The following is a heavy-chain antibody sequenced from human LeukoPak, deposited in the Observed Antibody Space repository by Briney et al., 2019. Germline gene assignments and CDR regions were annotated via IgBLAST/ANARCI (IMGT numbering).Heavy chain of an antibody. V-gene: IGHV1-2*02. Sequence: ASVKVSCKTSGYTFTGYYMHWVRQAPGQGLEWMGWINPNTGGTNYAQKFQGRVTMTRDTSINTAYIELSRLRSDDTAMYYCARALAPRTTCGYRGQGTLVTVSS. CDR3: ARALAPRTTCGY. CDR2: INPNTGGT. CDR1: GYTFTGYY. D-gene: IGHD1-7*01. J-gene: IGHJ4*02.